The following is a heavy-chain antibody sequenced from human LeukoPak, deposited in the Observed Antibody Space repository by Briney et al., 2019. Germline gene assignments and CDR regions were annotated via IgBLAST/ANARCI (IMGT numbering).Heavy chain of an antibody. CDR3: AKVHRYCSGGSCYDDSDGY. CDR2: ISGSGGST. D-gene: IGHD2-15*01. J-gene: IGHJ4*02. CDR1: GFTFSSYA. Sequence: GGSLRLSCAASGFTFSSYAMSWVRQAPGKGLEWVSAISGSGGSTYYADSVKGRFTISRDNSKNTLYLQMNSLRAEDTAVYYCAKVHRYCSGGSCYDDSDGYWGQGTLVTVSS. V-gene: IGHV3-23*01.